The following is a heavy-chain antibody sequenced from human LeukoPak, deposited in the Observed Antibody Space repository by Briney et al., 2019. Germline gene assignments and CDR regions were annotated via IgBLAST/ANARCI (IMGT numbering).Heavy chain of an antibody. V-gene: IGHV4-59*01. Sequence: KPSETLSLTCTVSGVSISSYYWSWIRQPPGKGLEWIGYIYYSGSTNYNPSLKSRVTISVDTSKNQFSLKLSSVTAADTAVYYCARDPGPGYSYGFFYYYYYMDVWGKGTTVTVSS. CDR3: ARDPGPGYSYGFFYYYYYMDV. D-gene: IGHD5-18*01. J-gene: IGHJ6*03. CDR2: IYYSGST. CDR1: GVSISSYY.